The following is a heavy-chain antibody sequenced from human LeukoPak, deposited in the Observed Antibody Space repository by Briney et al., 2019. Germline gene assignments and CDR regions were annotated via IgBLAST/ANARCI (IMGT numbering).Heavy chain of an antibody. V-gene: IGHV3-7*04. Sequence: PGGSLRLSCSASGFTFSSYAMHWVRQAPGKGLEWVANIKQDGSEKYYVDSMKGRITISRDNAKNSLYLQMSSLRAEDTAVYYCVRDGGYSGYEYWGQGTLVTVSS. CDR2: IKQDGSEK. D-gene: IGHD5-12*01. CDR1: GFTFSSYA. J-gene: IGHJ4*02. CDR3: VRDGGYSGYEY.